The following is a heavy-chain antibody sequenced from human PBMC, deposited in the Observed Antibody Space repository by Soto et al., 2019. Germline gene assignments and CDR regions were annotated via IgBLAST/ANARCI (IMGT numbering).Heavy chain of an antibody. J-gene: IGHJ4*02. CDR3: ARGSVAGTAAGSDY. D-gene: IGHD6-19*01. V-gene: IGHV4-59*01. Sequence: SETLSLTCTVSGGSISSYYWSWIRQPPGKGLEWIGYMYYSGSTNYNPSLKSRVTISVDTSKNQFSLKLSSVTAADTAVYYCARGSVAGTAAGSDYWGQGTLVTVSS. CDR2: MYYSGST. CDR1: GGSISSYY.